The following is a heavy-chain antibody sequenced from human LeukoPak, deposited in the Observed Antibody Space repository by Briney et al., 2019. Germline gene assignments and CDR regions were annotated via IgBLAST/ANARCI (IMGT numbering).Heavy chain of an antibody. D-gene: IGHD4-17*01. CDR1: GASISSGGYY. CDR3: AREVYGEYAFDI. V-gene: IGHV4-31*01. Sequence: SQTLSLTCTVSGASISSGGYYWSWLRQHPWKGLERFGYIYYSGSTYYNPSLNTPFPISVATSKNQFSLKLSAVTVADTAVYYCAREVYGEYAFDIWGEGTMVTVS. CDR2: IYYSGST. J-gene: IGHJ3*02.